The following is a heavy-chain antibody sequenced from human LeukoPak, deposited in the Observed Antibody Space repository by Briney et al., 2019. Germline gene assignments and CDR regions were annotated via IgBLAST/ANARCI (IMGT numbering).Heavy chain of an antibody. CDR3: ASKLRFLEWSMPFDY. CDR2: ISGSGDTT. D-gene: IGHD3-3*01. Sequence: GGSLRLSCAASGFTFSSYAMSWVRQAPGKGLEWVSVISGSGDTTYYADSVKGRFTISRDNSKNTLYLQMNSPRAEDTAVYYCASKLRFLEWSMPFDYWSQGTLVTVSS. J-gene: IGHJ4*02. V-gene: IGHV3-23*01. CDR1: GFTFSSYA.